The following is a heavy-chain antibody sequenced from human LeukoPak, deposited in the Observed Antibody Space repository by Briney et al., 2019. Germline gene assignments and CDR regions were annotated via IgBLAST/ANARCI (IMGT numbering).Heavy chain of an antibody. CDR1: GFTFRSYA. CDR2: IYSGGST. CDR3: VRDVGGI. J-gene: IGHJ4*02. Sequence: GGSPRLSCAASGFTFRSYAMTWVRQAAGKGLEWVSVIYSGGSTYYADSVKGRFTISRDNSNNTLYLQMNSLRAEDTAVYYCVRDVGGIWGQGTLVTVSS. D-gene: IGHD3-16*01. V-gene: IGHV3-66*02.